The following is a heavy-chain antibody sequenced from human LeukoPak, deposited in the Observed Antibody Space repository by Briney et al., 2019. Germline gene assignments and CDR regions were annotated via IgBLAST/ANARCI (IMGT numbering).Heavy chain of an antibody. Sequence: SETLSLTCAVYGGSFSGYYWSWIRQPPGKGLEWIGEVNHSGSTNYNPSLKSRVTMSVDTSKNQFSLKLSSVTAADTAVYYCARAGDNWNYVGWGQGTLVTVSS. CDR1: GGSFSGYY. D-gene: IGHD1-7*01. V-gene: IGHV4-34*01. J-gene: IGHJ4*02. CDR3: ARAGDNWNYVG. CDR2: VNHSGST.